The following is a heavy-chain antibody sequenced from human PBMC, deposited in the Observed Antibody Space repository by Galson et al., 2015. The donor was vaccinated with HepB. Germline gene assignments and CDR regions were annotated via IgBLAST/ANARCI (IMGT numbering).Heavy chain of an antibody. V-gene: IGHV7-4-1*02. CDR3: AREGYYYGSGSFPDQYKEDDY. J-gene: IGHJ4*02. D-gene: IGHD3-10*01. CDR2: INTNTGNP. CDR1: GYTFTSYA. Sequence: SVKVSCKASGYTFTSYAMNWVRQAPGQGLEWMGWINTNTGNPTYAQGFTGRFVFSLDTSVSTAYLQISSLKAEDTAVYYCAREGYYYGSGSFPDQYKEDDYWGQGTLATVSS.